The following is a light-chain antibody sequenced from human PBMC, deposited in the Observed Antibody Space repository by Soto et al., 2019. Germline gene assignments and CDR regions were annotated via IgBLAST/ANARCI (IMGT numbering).Light chain of an antibody. CDR2: DAS. Sequence: EIVLTQSPVTRSFSPGERATLSCRASQSVSSYLGWYQQKPGQAPRLLIYDASNRATGIPARFSGSGSGTDFTLTISSLEPEDFAVYYCQQRKNWPLTFGGGTKVEIK. CDR3: QQRKNWPLT. CDR1: QSVSSY. V-gene: IGKV3-11*01. J-gene: IGKJ4*01.